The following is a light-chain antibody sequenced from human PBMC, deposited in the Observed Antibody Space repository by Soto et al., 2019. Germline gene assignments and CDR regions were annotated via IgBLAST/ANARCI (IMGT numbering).Light chain of an antibody. CDR3: QQRSNWPRT. CDR1: QSVSNNY. V-gene: IGKV3D-20*02. CDR2: GAS. J-gene: IGKJ1*01. Sequence: EIVLTQSPGTLSLSPGERATLSCRASQSVSNNYLAWYQQKPGQGPRLLIYGASSRPTGIPERFSGSGSGTDFTLTISSLEPEDFAVYYCQQRSNWPRTFGQGTKVDIK.